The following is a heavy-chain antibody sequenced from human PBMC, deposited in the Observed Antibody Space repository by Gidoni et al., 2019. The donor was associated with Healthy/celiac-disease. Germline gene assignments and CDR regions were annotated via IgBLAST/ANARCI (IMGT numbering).Heavy chain of an antibody. Sequence: EVQLVESGGGFIQPGGSLRLACAALGFTVSSNYMSWVRPAPGKGLEWVSVIYSGGSTYYAEAVKGRFTISRDNSKNTLYLQMNSLRAEDTAVYYCARELLDDYSNYYYYYGMDVWGQGTTVTVSS. CDR2: IYSGGST. D-gene: IGHD4-4*01. J-gene: IGHJ6*02. CDR1: GFTVSSNY. CDR3: ARELLDDYSNYYYYYGMDV. V-gene: IGHV3-53*01.